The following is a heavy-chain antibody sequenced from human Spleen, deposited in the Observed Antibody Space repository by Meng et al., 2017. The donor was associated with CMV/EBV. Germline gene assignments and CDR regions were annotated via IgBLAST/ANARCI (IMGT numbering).Heavy chain of an antibody. V-gene: IGHV3-23*01. CDR1: GFTFSTYA. CDR3: ARGGCGGDCYFWYFDL. D-gene: IGHD2-21*01. Sequence: GGSLRLSCVASGFTFSTYAMTWVRQPPGKGPEWVSGISGSGGSTYYADFVKGRFSISRDNSKNTLYLQMNSLRAEDTAVYYCARGGCGGDCYFWYFDLWGRGTLVTVSS. CDR2: ISGSGGST. J-gene: IGHJ2*01.